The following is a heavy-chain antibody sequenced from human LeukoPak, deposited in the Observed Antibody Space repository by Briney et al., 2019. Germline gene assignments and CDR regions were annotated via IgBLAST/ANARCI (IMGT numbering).Heavy chain of an antibody. J-gene: IGHJ4*02. CDR3: ARDLWDIVVVPADESGFDY. CDR1: GYTFTSYG. V-gene: IGHV1-18*01. CDR2: ISAYNGNT. D-gene: IGHD2-2*01. Sequence: GASVKVSCKASGYTFTSYGISWVRQAPGQGLEWMGWISAYNGNTNYAQKLQGRVTMTTDTSTSTAYMELRSLRSDDTAVYYCARDLWDIVVVPADESGFDYWGQGTLVTVSS.